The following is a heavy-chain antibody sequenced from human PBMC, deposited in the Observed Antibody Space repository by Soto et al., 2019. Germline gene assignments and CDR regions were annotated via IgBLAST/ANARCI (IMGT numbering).Heavy chain of an antibody. CDR1: GYTFTSYG. CDR3: ARGSRYSSTSYGMDV. Sequence: ASVKVSYKASGYTFTSYGISWVRQAPGQGLEWMGWISAYNGNTNYAQKLQGRVTMTTDTSTSTAYMELRSLRSDDTAVYYCARGSRYSSTSYGMDVWGQGTAVTVSS. CDR2: ISAYNGNT. V-gene: IGHV1-18*04. D-gene: IGHD6-13*01. J-gene: IGHJ6*02.